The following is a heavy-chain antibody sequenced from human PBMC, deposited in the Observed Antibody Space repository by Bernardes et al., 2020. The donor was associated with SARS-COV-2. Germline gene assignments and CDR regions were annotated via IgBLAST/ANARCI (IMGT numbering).Heavy chain of an antibody. D-gene: IGHD2-2*01. Sequence: WGSLRLSCAASGFTVSSNYMTWVRQAPGKGLEWVSVIYSGGSTYYTDSVKGRFTISGDNSKNILFLQMNDLRAEDTAIYYCATSHCSSATCFYYYGLDVWGQGTTVTVSS. V-gene: IGHV3-53*01. CDR3: ATSHCSSATCFYYYGLDV. CDR1: GFTVSSNY. J-gene: IGHJ6*02. CDR2: IYSGGST.